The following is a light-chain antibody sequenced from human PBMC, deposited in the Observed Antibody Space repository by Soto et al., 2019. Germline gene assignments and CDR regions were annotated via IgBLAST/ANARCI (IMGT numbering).Light chain of an antibody. J-gene: IGLJ1*01. CDR1: SSNIGAGHD. Sequence: QSALTQPPSVSGAAGRRVTISCTGSSSNIGAGHDVHWYQQLPGTAPKLLIYGNGNRPSGVPDRFSGSKSGTSASLAITGLQADDEADYYCQSYDSSLSGSEVFGTGTKVTVL. CDR2: GNG. V-gene: IGLV1-40*01. CDR3: QSYDSSLSGSEV.